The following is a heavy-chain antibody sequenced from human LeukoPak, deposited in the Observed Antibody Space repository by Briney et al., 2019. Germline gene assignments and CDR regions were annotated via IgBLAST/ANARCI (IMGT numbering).Heavy chain of an antibody. CDR3: ARHLGYCSGGSCRLYVFDP. D-gene: IGHD2-15*01. J-gene: IGHJ5*02. V-gene: IGHV4-34*01. CDR2: INHSGST. CDR1: GGSFSGYY. Sequence: SETLSLTCAVYGGSFSGYYWSWIRQPPGKGLEWIGEINHSGSTNYNPSLKSRVTISVDTSKNQFSLKLSSVTAADTAVYYCARHLGYCSGGSCRLYVFDPWGQGTLVTVSS.